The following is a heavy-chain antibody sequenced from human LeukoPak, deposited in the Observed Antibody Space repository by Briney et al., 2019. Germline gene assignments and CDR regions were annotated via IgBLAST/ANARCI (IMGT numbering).Heavy chain of an antibody. CDR2: IIPIFGTA. Sequence: ASEKVSCKASGGTFSSYAISWVRQAPGQGLEWMGGIIPIFGTANYAQKFQGRVTITADESTSTAYMELSSLRSEDTAVYYCARDRAHGFGESTLIDYWGQGTLVTVSS. D-gene: IGHD3-10*01. CDR1: GGTFSSYA. J-gene: IGHJ4*02. V-gene: IGHV1-69*01. CDR3: ARDRAHGFGESTLIDY.